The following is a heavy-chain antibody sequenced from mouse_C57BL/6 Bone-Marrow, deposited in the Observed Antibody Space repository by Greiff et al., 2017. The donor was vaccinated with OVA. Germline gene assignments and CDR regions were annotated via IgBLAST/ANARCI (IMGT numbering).Heavy chain of an antibody. Sequence: EVQLQQSGAELVRPGASVKLSCTASGFNITDDYMHWVKQRPEQGLEWIGWIDPENGDTEYASKFQGKATITADTSSNTAYLQLRSLTSEDTAVYYCTTTRGLDDWGQGTTLTVSS. V-gene: IGHV14-4*01. D-gene: IGHD3-3*01. CDR1: GFNITDDY. J-gene: IGHJ2*01. CDR3: TTTRGLDD. CDR2: IDPENGDT.